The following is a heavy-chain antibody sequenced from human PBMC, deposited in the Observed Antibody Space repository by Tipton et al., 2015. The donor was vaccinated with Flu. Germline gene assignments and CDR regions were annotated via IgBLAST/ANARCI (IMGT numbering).Heavy chain of an antibody. D-gene: IGHD6-13*01. J-gene: IGHJ4*02. Sequence: SLRLSCAASGFTFSSYGMHWVRQAPGKGLEWVAVIWYDGSNKYYADSVKGRFTISRDNSKNTLYLQMNSLRAEDTAVYYCAKDTHGGSSSLCCWGQGTLVTVSA. V-gene: IGHV3-33*06. CDR2: IWYDGSNK. CDR3: AKDTHGGSSSLCC. CDR1: GFTFSSYG.